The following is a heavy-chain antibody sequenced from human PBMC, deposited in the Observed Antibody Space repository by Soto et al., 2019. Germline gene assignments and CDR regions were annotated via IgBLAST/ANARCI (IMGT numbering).Heavy chain of an antibody. D-gene: IGHD7-27*01. V-gene: IGHV4-59*11. CDR3: TRANWYSEY. J-gene: IGHJ4*02. Sequence: QVQLQESGPGLVKPSETLSLTCSVSGGSISNHYWCCIRQPPGKVLEWIGYIYYNGNTNYNPSLKSRVTMSVDTSRNQISLKLTTVTAADTAVYYCTRANWYSEYWGQGTLVTVSS. CDR1: GGSISNHY. CDR2: IYYNGNT.